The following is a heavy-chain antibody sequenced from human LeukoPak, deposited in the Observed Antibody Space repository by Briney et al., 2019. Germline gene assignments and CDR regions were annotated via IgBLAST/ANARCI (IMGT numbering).Heavy chain of an antibody. V-gene: IGHV1-18*01. Sequence: ASVKVSCKASGYTFSKFGVTWVRQAPGQGLEWMGWISGDNANTDTAQKFQGRLTMTEDTSTSTAHLTLRSLRSDDTAVYYCAKFVFLVLWFGVSEDNWFDPWGQGTLVTVSS. J-gene: IGHJ5*02. CDR3: AKFVFLVLWFGVSEDNWFDP. D-gene: IGHD3-10*01. CDR2: ISGDNANT. CDR1: GYTFSKFG.